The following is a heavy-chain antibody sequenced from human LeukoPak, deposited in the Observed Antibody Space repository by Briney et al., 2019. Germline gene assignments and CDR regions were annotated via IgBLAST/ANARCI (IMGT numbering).Heavy chain of an antibody. Sequence: SETLSLTCAVYGGSFSGYYWSWIRQPPGKGLEWIGEINHSGSTNYNPSLKSRVTISVDTSKNQFSLKLSSVTAADTAVYYCARAAPTYYYGSGSYYKVPPYYYYGMDVWGQGTTVTVSS. D-gene: IGHD3-10*01. V-gene: IGHV4-34*01. CDR3: ARAAPTYYYGSGSYYKVPPYYYYGMDV. J-gene: IGHJ6*02. CDR1: GGSFSGYY. CDR2: INHSGST.